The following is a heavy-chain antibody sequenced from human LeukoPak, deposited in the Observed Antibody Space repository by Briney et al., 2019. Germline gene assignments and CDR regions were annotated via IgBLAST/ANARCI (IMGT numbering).Heavy chain of an antibody. J-gene: IGHJ4*02. CDR2: IYPGDSDT. Sequence: GESLKISCKGSGYSFTSYWIGWVRQMPGKGLEWMGIIYPGDSDTRYSPSFQGQVTISADKSISTAYLQWSSLKASDTAMYYCARAQYCSGGSCYLEDWGQGTLVTVSS. CDR1: GYSFTSYW. D-gene: IGHD2-15*01. CDR3: ARAQYCSGGSCYLED. V-gene: IGHV5-51*01.